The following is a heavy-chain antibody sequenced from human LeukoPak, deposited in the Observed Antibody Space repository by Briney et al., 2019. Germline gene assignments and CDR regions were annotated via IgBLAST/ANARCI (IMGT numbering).Heavy chain of an antibody. V-gene: IGHV3-64D*06. J-gene: IGHJ4*02. CDR1: GFTFSHYA. CDR3: VKDRGGISRDFDY. CDR2: IRNDGGSP. D-gene: IGHD4-23*01. Sequence: GGSLRLSCSASGFTFSHYAMNWVRQAPGQGLEYVSDIRNDGGSPYYADSVKGRFAISRDNSKSTLYLQMSNLRSEDTAVYFCVKDRGGISRDFDYWGQGTLVIVSS.